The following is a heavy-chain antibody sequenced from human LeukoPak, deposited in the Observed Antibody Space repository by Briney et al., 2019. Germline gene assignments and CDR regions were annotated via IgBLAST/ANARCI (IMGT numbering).Heavy chain of an antibody. Sequence: ASVKVSCKASGYTFTSYDFNWVRQATGQRPEWMGWMSPNSGDTGYAQKFQDRVTMTRNTSISTAYMELSSLRSEDTAVYYCARGYYDSGGYTHSFDYWGQGTLVTVSS. D-gene: IGHD3-22*01. CDR3: ARGYYDSGGYTHSFDY. V-gene: IGHV1-8*01. CDR1: GYTFTSYD. CDR2: MSPNSGDT. J-gene: IGHJ4*02.